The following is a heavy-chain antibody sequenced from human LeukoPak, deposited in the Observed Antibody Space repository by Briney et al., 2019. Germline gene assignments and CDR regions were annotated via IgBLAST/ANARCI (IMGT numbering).Heavy chain of an antibody. D-gene: IGHD3-22*01. CDR1: GYTFTRYD. V-gene: IGHV1-8*01. J-gene: IGHJ4*02. CDR3: ARETYYYDSSGYYLPGDY. CDR2: MNPNSGNT. Sequence: ASVKVSCKASGYTFTRYDINWVRQATGQGLEWMGWMNPNSGNTGYAQKFQGRVTMTRDTSTSTVYMELSSLRSEDTAVYYCARETYYYDSSGYYLPGDYWGQGTLVTVSS.